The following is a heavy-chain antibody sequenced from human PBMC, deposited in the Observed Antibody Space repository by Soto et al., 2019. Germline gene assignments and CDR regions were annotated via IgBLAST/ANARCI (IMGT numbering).Heavy chain of an antibody. CDR3: ARPLGEGKDYYYYGMDV. J-gene: IGHJ6*02. V-gene: IGHV3-30-3*01. CDR2: ISYDGSNK. Sequence: GGSLRLSCAASGFTFSSYAMHWVRQAPGKGLEWVAVISYDGSNKYYADSVKGRFTISRDNSKNTLYLQMNSLRAEDTAVYYCARPLGEGKDYYYYGMDVWGQGTTVTVSS. CDR1: GFTFSSYA.